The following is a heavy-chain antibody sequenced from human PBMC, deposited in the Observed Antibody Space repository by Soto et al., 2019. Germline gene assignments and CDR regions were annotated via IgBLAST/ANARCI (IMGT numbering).Heavy chain of an antibody. J-gene: IGHJ4*02. CDR2: IYYNDDR. CDR3: AHSDGGYEIIYFDF. Sequence: SGPTLVNPTQTLTLTCTFSGFSFTTAGVAVGWIRQTPGGALEWLTLIYYNDDRRFSPSLKTRLTITGDTSKNQVVLSLTNVDPGDTATYFCAHSDGGYEIIYFDFWGQGVPVTVSS. CDR1: GFSFTTAGVA. D-gene: IGHD5-12*01. V-gene: IGHV2-5*01.